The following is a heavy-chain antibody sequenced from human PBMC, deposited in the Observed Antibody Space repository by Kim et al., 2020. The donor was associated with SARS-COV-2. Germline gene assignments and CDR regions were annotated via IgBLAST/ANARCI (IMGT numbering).Heavy chain of an antibody. J-gene: IGHJ6*02. V-gene: IGHV1-69*04. Sequence: SVKVSCKASGGTFSSYAISWVRQAPGQGLEWMGRIIPILGIANYAQKFQGRVTITADKSTSTAYMELSSLRSEDTAVYYCARALPVLRFGELYGGMDVWGQGTTVTVSS. CDR3: ARALPVLRFGELYGGMDV. CDR1: GGTFSSYA. D-gene: IGHD3-10*01. CDR2: IIPILGIA.